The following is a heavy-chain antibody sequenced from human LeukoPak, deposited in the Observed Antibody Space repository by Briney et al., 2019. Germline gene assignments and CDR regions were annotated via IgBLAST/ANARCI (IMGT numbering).Heavy chain of an antibody. CDR1: GFRFSGHW. CDR2: INERGTDS. D-gene: IGHD1-1*01. Sequence: GGSLRLSCTASGFRFSGHWIHWVRQPPGMGLVWVSRINERGTDSMYAESVKGQFTISRDNAKNTVYLQMNSLRAEDTAVYYCVRDETLWTLDWWGQGTLVSVSS. V-gene: IGHV3-74*03. CDR3: VRDETLWTLDW. J-gene: IGHJ4*02.